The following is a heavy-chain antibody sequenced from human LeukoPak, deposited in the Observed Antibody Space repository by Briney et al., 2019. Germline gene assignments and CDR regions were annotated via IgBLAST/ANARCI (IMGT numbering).Heavy chain of an antibody. J-gene: IGHJ4*02. CDR1: GGSISSGSYY. Sequence: PSETLSLTCTVSGGSISSGSYYWSWIRQPAGKGLEWIGRIYTRGSTNYNPSLKSRVTISVDTSKNHFSLKLSSVTAADTAVYYCARTSHYGDDPDYWGKGTLVTVSS. D-gene: IGHD4-17*01. CDR2: IYTRGST. V-gene: IGHV4-61*02. CDR3: ARTSHYGDDPDY.